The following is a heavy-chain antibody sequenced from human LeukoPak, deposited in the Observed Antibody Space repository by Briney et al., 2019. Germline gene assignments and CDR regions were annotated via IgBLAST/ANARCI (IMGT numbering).Heavy chain of an antibody. Sequence: GSVKVSCKASGYTFTGYYMHWVRQAPGQGLEWMGWINSNSGGTNYAQKFQGRVTMTRDTSISTAYMELSRLRSDDTALYYCARGVCSSTSCPIEYWGQGTLVIVSS. CDR1: GYTFTGYY. V-gene: IGHV1-2*02. CDR2: INSNSGGT. J-gene: IGHJ4*02. D-gene: IGHD2-2*01. CDR3: ARGVCSSTSCPIEY.